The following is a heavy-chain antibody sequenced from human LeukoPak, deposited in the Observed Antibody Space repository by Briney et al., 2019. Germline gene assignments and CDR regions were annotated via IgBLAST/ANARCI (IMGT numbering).Heavy chain of an antibody. V-gene: IGHV1-18*04. CDR3: ARGVGSGWNFDY. J-gene: IGHJ4*02. D-gene: IGHD6-19*01. CDR2: ISAYNGNT. Sequence: ASVKVSCKASGYTFTGYYMHWVRQAPGQGLEWMGWISAYNGNTNYAQKLQGRVTMTTDTSTSTAYMELRSLRSDDTAVYYCARGVGSGWNFDYWGQGTLVTVSS. CDR1: GYTFTGYY.